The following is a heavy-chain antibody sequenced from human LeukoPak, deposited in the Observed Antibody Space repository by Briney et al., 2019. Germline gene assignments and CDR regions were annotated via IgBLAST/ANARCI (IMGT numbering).Heavy chain of an antibody. V-gene: IGHV3-30*18. CDR1: GFTFSSYG. CDR3: AKDGAMAAAGYYFDY. Sequence: GRSLRLSCAASGFTFSSYGMHWVRQAPGKGLEWVAVISYDGSNKYYADSVKGRFTISRDNSRDTLYLQMNSLRTEDTAVYYCAKDGAMAAAGYYFDYWGQGTPVTVSS. CDR2: ISYDGSNK. J-gene: IGHJ4*02. D-gene: IGHD6-13*01.